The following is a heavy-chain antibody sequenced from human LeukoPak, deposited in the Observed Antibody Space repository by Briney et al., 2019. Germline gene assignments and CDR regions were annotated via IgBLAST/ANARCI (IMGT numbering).Heavy chain of an antibody. Sequence: SETLSLTCTVSGGSISSYSWSWIRQPPGKGLEWIGYIYYSGSTNYNPSLKSRVTISVDTSKNQFSLKLRSVTAADTAVYYCARGIEYSSDWGQGTLVTVSS. CDR2: IYYSGST. CDR1: GGSISSYS. CDR3: ARGIEYSSD. D-gene: IGHD6-19*01. V-gene: IGHV4-59*12. J-gene: IGHJ4*02.